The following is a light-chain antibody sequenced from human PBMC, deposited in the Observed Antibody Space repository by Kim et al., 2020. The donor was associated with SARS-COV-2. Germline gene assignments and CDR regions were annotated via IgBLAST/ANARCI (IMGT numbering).Light chain of an antibody. CDR1: SGSVASDY. CDR3: QSYDISNQV. Sequence: KTVTISCTRSSGSVASDYVQWYQQRPGSSPTTVIYDNNQSPSGVPDRFSGSIDSSSNSASLTISGLKTEDEADYYCQSYDISNQVFGGGTKLTVL. CDR2: DNN. J-gene: IGLJ3*02. V-gene: IGLV6-57*01.